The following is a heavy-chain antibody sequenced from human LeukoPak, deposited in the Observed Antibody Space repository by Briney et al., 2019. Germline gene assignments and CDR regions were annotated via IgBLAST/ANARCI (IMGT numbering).Heavy chain of an antibody. V-gene: IGHV3-23*01. J-gene: IGHJ4*02. CDR2: ISGSGGST. CDR1: GFTFRSFA. CDR3: TKDLPDYGDYIEGY. Sequence: GGSLRLSCAASGFTFRSFAMSWVRQAPGKGLEWVSTISGSGGSTNYADSVEGRFTFSRDNSKNTLSLQMNSLRVEDTAVYYCTKDLPDYGDYIEGYWGQGTLVTVSS. D-gene: IGHD4-17*01.